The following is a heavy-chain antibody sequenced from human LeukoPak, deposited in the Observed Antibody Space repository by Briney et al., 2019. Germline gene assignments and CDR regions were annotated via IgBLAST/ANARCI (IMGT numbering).Heavy chain of an antibody. J-gene: IGHJ4*02. V-gene: IGHV3-30*04. CDR2: ISYDGSNK. CDR1: GFTFSSYA. CDR3: ARGGIQLWTSFDY. D-gene: IGHD5-18*01. Sequence: GRSLGLSCAASGFTFSSYAMHWVRQAPGKGLGWVAVISYDGSNKYYADSVKGRFTISRDNSKNTLYLQMNSLRAEDTAVYYCARGGIQLWTSFDYWGQGTLVTVSS.